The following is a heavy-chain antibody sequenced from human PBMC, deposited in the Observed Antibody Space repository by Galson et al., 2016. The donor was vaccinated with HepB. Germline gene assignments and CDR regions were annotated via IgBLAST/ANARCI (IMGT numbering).Heavy chain of an antibody. Sequence: SVKVSCKASGYTFTSYDINWVRQATGQGLEWMGWMNSNSGNTVYAQKFQGRLTMTRNTSISTAYMELSSLTSEDTAMYFCARGRGTFGYWGQGSLVTVSS. CDR1: GYTFTSYD. V-gene: IGHV1-8*01. CDR3: ARGRGTFGY. CDR2: MNSNSGNT. D-gene: IGHD3-10*01. J-gene: IGHJ4*02.